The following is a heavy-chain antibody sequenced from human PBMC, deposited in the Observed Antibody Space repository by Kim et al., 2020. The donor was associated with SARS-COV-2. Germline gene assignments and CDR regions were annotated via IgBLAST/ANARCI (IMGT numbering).Heavy chain of an antibody. CDR2: IYYSGST. J-gene: IGHJ3*02. D-gene: IGHD3-22*01. V-gene: IGHV4-59*01. CDR1: GGSISSYY. Sequence: SETLSLTCTVSGGSISSYYWSWTRQPPGKGLEWIAYIYYSGSTNYNPSLKSRVTISLDTSKNQFSLKLSSVTAADTAVYYCAREGYYDSSGYYHHDAFDIWGQGTMVTVSS. CDR3: AREGYYDSSGYYHHDAFDI.